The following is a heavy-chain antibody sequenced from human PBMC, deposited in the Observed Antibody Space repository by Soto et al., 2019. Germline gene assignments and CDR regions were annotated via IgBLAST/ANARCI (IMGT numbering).Heavy chain of an antibody. Sequence: QVQLQQWGAGLLKPSETLSLTCAVYGGSLSGYYWSWIRQPPGKGLEWIGEINHSGSTNYNPSLKSRVTISVDTSKNQFSLKLSSVTAADTAVYYCARGLRGYCSSTSCDRNYYYYYMDVWGKGTTVTVSS. CDR1: GGSLSGYY. CDR3: ARGLRGYCSSTSCDRNYYYYYMDV. CDR2: INHSGST. V-gene: IGHV4-34*01. D-gene: IGHD2-2*02. J-gene: IGHJ6*03.